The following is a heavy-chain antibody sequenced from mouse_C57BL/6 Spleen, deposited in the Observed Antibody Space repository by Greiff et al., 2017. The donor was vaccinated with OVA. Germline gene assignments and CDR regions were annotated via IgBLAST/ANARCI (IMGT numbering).Heavy chain of an antibody. J-gene: IGHJ4*01. CDR3: ARLDGYYNAMDY. CDR2: ISSGGSYT. CDR1: GFTFSSYG. V-gene: IGHV5-6*01. Sequence: EVHLVESGGDLVKPGGSLKLSCAASGFTFSSYGMSWVRQTPDKRLEWVATISSGGSYTYYPDSVKGRFTITRDNAKNTLYLQMSSLKSEDTAMYYCARLDGYYNAMDYWGQGTSVTVSS. D-gene: IGHD2-3*01.